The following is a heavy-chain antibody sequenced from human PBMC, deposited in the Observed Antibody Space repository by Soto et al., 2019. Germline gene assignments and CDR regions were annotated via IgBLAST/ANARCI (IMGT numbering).Heavy chain of an antibody. V-gene: IGHV3-30*03. Sequence: QVQLLESGGGVVQPGRSLRLSCAASGFPFTCHGMHWVRQGPDKGLEWVAIISYDGSDKYYADSVKGRFTISRDNSKNTLYLQMNSLRPEDTALYYCVGGQYYFDYRGQGTLVIVSS. CDR2: ISYDGSDK. CDR3: VGGQYYFDY. CDR1: GFPFTCHG. J-gene: IGHJ4*02. D-gene: IGHD3-10*01.